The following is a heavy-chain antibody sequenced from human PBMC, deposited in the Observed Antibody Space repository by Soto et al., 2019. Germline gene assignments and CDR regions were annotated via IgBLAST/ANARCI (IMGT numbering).Heavy chain of an antibody. CDR3: ARVPVLDYDTYYYYYYMDV. Sequence: QVQLQESGPGLVKPSQTLSLTCTVSGGSISSGGYYWSWIRQHPGKGLEWIGYIYYSGSTYYNPSLKSRVTISVDTSKNHFSLKLSSVTAADTAVYYCARVPVLDYDTYYYYYYMDVWGKGTTVTVSS. D-gene: IGHD3-9*01. CDR2: IYYSGST. V-gene: IGHV4-31*03. CDR1: GGSISSGGYY. J-gene: IGHJ6*03.